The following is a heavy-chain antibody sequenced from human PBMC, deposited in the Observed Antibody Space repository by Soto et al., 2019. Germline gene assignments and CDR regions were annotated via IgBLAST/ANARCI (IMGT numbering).Heavy chain of an antibody. D-gene: IGHD2-21*02. CDR1: GYSFTSYW. V-gene: IGHV5-51*01. Sequence: GDSLKISCKGSGYSFTSYWINWVRQMPGKGLEWMGSIYPGDSDTRYSPSFQGQVTISVDKSLSIAYLQWSSVKASDTAMYFCARPNSVTGWNWFDPWGQGTLVTVSS. CDR3: ARPNSVTGWNWFDP. CDR2: IYPGDSDT. J-gene: IGHJ5*02.